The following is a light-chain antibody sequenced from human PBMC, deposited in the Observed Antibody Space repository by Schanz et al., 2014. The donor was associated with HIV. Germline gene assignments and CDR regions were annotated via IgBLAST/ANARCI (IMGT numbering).Light chain of an antibody. J-gene: IGKJ5*01. CDR1: QSLSSSY. CDR3: QQFNLWPVT. Sequence: EIVLTQSPGSLSLSPGGRATLSCGASQSLSSSYLAWYQQKRDQPPRLVIYATSTRAAGIPARFSGSRSGTEFTLTINSLQSEDSAVYFCQQFNLWPVTFGQGTRLEIK. V-gene: IGKV3D-15*01. CDR2: ATS.